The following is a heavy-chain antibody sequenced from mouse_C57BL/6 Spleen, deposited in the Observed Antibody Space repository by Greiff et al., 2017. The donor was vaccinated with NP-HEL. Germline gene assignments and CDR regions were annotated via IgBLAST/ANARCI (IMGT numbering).Heavy chain of an antibody. CDR2: IYPGSGST. CDR3: AREGGYYYGSSPCDY. V-gene: IGHV1-55*01. D-gene: IGHD1-1*01. Sequence: QVQLKQPGAELVKPGASVKMSCKASGYTFTSYWITWVKQRPGQGLEWIGDIYPGSGSTNYNEKFKSKATLTVDTSSSTAYMQLSSLTSEDSAVYYCAREGGYYYGSSPCDYWGQGTTLTVSS. CDR1: GYTFTSYW. J-gene: IGHJ2*01.